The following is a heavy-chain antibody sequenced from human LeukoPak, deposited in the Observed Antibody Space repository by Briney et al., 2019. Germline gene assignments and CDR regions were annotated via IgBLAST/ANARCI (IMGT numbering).Heavy chain of an antibody. Sequence: GGSLRLSCAASGFMFNDYAMHWVRQAPEKGLEWVSLISWDGSATYYADSVKGRFTISRDNSKNTLYLQMNSLRAEDTAVYYCARDRGVTTTYYYYYMDVWGKGTTVTISS. CDR1: GFMFNDYA. CDR3: ARDRGVTTTYYYYYMDV. J-gene: IGHJ6*03. V-gene: IGHV3-43D*03. CDR2: ISWDGSAT. D-gene: IGHD4-17*01.